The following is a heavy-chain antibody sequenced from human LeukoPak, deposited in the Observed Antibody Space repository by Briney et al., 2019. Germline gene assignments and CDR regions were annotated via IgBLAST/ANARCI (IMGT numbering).Heavy chain of an antibody. V-gene: IGHV3-23*01. J-gene: IGHJ6*03. Sequence: PGGSLRLSCAASGFTFSSYAMSWVRQAPGKGLEWVSAISGSGGSTYYADSVKGRFTISRDNSKNTLYPQMNSLRAEDTAVYYCAKVYDSSGYYYYYYYYMDVWGKGTTVTVSS. CDR1: GFTFSSYA. D-gene: IGHD3-22*01. CDR3: AKVYDSSGYYYYYYYYMDV. CDR2: ISGSGGST.